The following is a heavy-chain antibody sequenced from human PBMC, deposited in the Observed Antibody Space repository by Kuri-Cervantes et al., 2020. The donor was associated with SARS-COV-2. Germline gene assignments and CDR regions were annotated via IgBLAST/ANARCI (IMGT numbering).Heavy chain of an antibody. J-gene: IGHJ4*02. CDR2: ISYDGSNK. V-gene: IGHV3-30-3*01. D-gene: IGHD6-19*01. Sequence: GESLKISCEVSGFLFSASAIHWVRQAPGKGLEWVAVISYDGSNKYYADSVKGRFTISRDNSKNTLYLQMNSLRAEDTAVYYCARDIVRYSSVGTYFDYWGQGTLVTVSS. CDR1: GFLFSASA. CDR3: ARDIVRYSSVGTYFDY.